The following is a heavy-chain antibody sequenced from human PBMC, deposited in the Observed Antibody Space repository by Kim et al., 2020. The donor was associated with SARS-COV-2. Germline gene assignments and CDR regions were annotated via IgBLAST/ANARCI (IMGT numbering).Heavy chain of an antibody. V-gene: IGHV1-18*01. Sequence: NTNQGQKIQGEVTMAADTSTSTAYMELRSLRSDDTAVYYCARDNDGFDYWGQGTLVTVSS. J-gene: IGHJ4*02. CDR2: NT. D-gene: IGHD2-8*01. CDR3: ARDNDGFDY.